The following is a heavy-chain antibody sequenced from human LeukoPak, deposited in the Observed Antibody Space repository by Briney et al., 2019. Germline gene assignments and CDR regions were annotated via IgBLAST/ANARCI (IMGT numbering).Heavy chain of an antibody. CDR1: GFTFSNAW. CDR2: IKSKTEGGTT. CDR3: TTGLTLGY. D-gene: IGHD3-16*01. J-gene: IGHJ4*02. Sequence: GGSLRLSCAASGFTFSNAWMNWVRQAPGKGLEWVGSIKSKTEGGTTDYAAPVKGRFTISRDDSKNTLYLQMNSLKTEDTAVYYCTTGLTLGYWGQGTLVTVSS. V-gene: IGHV3-15*01.